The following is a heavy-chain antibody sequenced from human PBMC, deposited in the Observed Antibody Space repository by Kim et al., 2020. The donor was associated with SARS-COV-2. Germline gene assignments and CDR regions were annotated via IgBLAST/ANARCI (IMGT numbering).Heavy chain of an antibody. D-gene: IGHD5-18*01. CDR1: GFTFSSYG. J-gene: IGHJ6*02. CDR2: IWYDGSNK. V-gene: IGHV3-33*01. CDR3: ARRTAMADYYYYGMDV. Sequence: GGSLRLSCAASGFTFSSYGMHWVRQAPGKGLEWVAVIWYDGSNKYYADSVKGRFTISRDNSKNTLYLQMNSLRAEDTAVYYFARRTAMADYYYYGMDVWGQGTTVTVSS.